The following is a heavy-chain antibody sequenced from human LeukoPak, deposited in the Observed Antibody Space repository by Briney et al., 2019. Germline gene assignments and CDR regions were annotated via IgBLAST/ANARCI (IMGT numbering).Heavy chain of an antibody. CDR2: IYYSRHT. V-gene: IGHV4-39*01. J-gene: IGHJ6*03. D-gene: IGHD3-3*01. Sequence: PSETLSLTCTVSGGSISSSSYYWGWIRQPPGNGLEWIGTIYYSRHTYYNPSLKSRVTISVDTSKNQFSLKLSSVTAADTAVYYCARHRRDHDFWSGSNPTHYYYYMDVWGKGTTVTVSS. CDR1: GGSISSSSYY. CDR3: ARHRRDHDFWSGSNPTHYYYYMDV.